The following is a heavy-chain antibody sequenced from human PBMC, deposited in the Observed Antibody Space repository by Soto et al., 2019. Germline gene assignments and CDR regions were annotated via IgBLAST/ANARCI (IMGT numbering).Heavy chain of an antibody. D-gene: IGHD3-16*01. CDR1: GFTVSSYD. CDR3: SRGYYDYVWGTTASYGMDV. CDR2: IGTAGDT. V-gene: IGHV3-13*01. Sequence: PGGSLRLSCAASGFTVSSYDMHWVRQATGKGLEWVSAIGTAGDTYYPGSVKGRFTISRENAKDSLYLQMNSLRAEDTAVYYCSRGYYDYVWGTTASYGMDVWGQGTMVTVSS. J-gene: IGHJ6*02.